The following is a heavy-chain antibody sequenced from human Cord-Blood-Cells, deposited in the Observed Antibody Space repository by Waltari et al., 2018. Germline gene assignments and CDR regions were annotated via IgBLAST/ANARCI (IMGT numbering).Heavy chain of an antibody. V-gene: IGHV1-2*02. CDR1: GYTFTGYY. CDR3: ARARSIAVAGTGWFDP. CDR2: INPNSGGT. D-gene: IGHD6-19*01. Sequence: QVQLVQSGAEVKKPGASVKVSCKASGYTFTGYYMHWVRPAPGQGLEWMGWINPNSGGTNYAQKFQGRVTMTRDTSISTAYMELSRLRSDDTAVYYCARARSIAVAGTGWFDPWGQGTLVTVSS. J-gene: IGHJ5*02.